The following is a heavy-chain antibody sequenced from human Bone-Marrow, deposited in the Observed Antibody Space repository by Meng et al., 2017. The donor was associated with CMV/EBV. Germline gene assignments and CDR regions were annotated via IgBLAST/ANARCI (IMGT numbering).Heavy chain of an antibody. Sequence: NATGGAFSSYALSWGRQAPGQGLEWMGGIIPIFGTANYAQKFQGRVTITTDESTSTAYMELGSLRSEDTAVYYCAGGVAGTKSFDYWGQGTLVTVSS. CDR2: IIPIFGTA. CDR1: GGAFSSYA. D-gene: IGHD6-19*01. CDR3: AGGVAGTKSFDY. V-gene: IGHV1-69*05. J-gene: IGHJ4*02.